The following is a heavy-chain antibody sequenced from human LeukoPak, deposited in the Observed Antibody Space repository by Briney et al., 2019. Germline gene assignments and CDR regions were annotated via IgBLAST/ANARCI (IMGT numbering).Heavy chain of an antibody. CDR1: GGTFSSYA. Sequence: SVKVSCTASGGTFSSYAISWVRQAPGQGLEWMGGIIPIFGTANYAQKFQGRVTITADESTSTAYMELSSLRSEDTAVYYCARGRVVGYYYVYWGQGTLVTVSS. CDR3: ARGRVVGYYYVY. V-gene: IGHV1-69*13. D-gene: IGHD2-15*01. CDR2: IIPIFGTA. J-gene: IGHJ4*02.